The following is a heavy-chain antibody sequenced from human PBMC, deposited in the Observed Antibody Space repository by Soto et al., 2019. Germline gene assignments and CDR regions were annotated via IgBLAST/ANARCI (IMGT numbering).Heavy chain of an antibody. Sequence: SVKVSCKASGGTFSSYAISWVRQAPGQGLEWMGGIIPIFGTANYAQKFQGRVTITADESTSTAYMELSSLRSEDTAVYYCAEGVVVVVAATVFSDYYYGMDVWGQGTTVTVSS. CDR1: GGTFSSYA. V-gene: IGHV1-69*13. J-gene: IGHJ6*02. CDR2: IIPIFGTA. D-gene: IGHD2-15*01. CDR3: AEGVVVVVAATVFSDYYYGMDV.